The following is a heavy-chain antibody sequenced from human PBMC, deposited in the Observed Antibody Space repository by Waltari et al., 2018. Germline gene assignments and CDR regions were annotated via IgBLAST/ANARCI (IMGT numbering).Heavy chain of an antibody. CDR3: ARGGYSSTGY. D-gene: IGHD6-19*01. CDR1: GYSISSGYY. CDR2: IYHSGSH. V-gene: IGHV4-38-2*01. J-gene: IGHJ4*02. Sequence: QVQLQESGPGLVKPSETLSLTCAVSGYSISSGYYWGWIRQPPGKGLEWIGSIYHSGSHYYNPSLKSLVTISVDTSKNQFSLKLSSVTAADTAVYYCARGGYSSTGYWGQGTLVTVSS.